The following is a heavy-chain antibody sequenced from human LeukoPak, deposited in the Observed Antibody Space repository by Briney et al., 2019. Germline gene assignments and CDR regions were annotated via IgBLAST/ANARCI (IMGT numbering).Heavy chain of an antibody. CDR2: INLDGNEK. V-gene: IGHV3-7*01. CDR3: ARDVRSSGY. Sequence: GGSLRLSCAASGLTVSSNYMSWVRQAPGKGLEWVASINLDGNEKYYVDSVKGRFTISRDNAKNSLYLQMNSLRVEDTAVFYCARDVRSSGYWGQGTLVTVSS. CDR1: GLTVSSNY. D-gene: IGHD6-6*01. J-gene: IGHJ4*02.